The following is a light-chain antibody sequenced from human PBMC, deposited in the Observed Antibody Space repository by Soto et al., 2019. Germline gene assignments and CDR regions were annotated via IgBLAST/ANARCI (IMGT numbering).Light chain of an antibody. J-gene: IGKJ2*01. Sequence: DIHMTQSPSALSASLLDRVTITFRASHSIDTWLAWYQQRPGKAPNLLIYDASSLASGVPSRFSGGGSGTEFTLTISNLQPDDFGTYYCHQYKSYTPYTIGQGTKVDIK. CDR2: DAS. CDR3: HQYKSYTPYT. CDR1: HSIDTW. V-gene: IGKV1-5*01.